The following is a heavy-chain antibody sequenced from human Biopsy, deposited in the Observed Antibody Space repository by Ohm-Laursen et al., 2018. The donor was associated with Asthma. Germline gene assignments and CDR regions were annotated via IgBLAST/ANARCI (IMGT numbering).Heavy chain of an antibody. V-gene: IGHV1-69*13. Sequence: SVKVSCKSLGGTFNTYVIGWVRQAPEQGLEWMGGINSVFGTTTYPQKFQDRVTITADDSTSTVYMELSSLRSEDTAVYYCARKAGSCISRTCYSLDFWGQGTLVTVSS. CDR2: INSVFGTT. J-gene: IGHJ4*02. CDR3: ARKAGSCISRTCYSLDF. D-gene: IGHD2-2*01. CDR1: GGTFNTYV.